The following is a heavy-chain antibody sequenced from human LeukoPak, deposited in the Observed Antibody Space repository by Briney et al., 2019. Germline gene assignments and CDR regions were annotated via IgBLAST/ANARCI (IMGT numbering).Heavy chain of an antibody. Sequence: SQTLSLTCTVSGGSISSGGYYWSWIRQHPGKGLEWIGYIYYSGSTYYNPSLKSRVTISVDTSKNQFSLKLSSVTAADTAVYYCARESRWLQKPVDYWGQGTLVTVSS. V-gene: IGHV4-31*03. J-gene: IGHJ4*02. CDR3: ARESRWLQKPVDY. CDR2: IYYSGST. CDR1: GGSISSGGYY. D-gene: IGHD5-24*01.